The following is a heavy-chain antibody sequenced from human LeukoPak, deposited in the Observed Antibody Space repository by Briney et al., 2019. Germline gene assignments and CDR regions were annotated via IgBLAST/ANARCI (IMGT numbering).Heavy chain of an antibody. V-gene: IGHV1-2*06. CDR2: INPNSGGT. J-gene: IGHJ4*02. CDR1: GYTFTGYY. D-gene: IGHD2-2*01. CDR3: ARDHCSSTSCYWVY. Sequence: ASVKVSCKASGYTFTGYYMHWVRQASGQGLEWMGRINPNSGGTNYAQKFQGRATMTRDTSISTAYMELSRLRSDDTAVYYCARDHCSSTSCYWVYWGQGTLVTVSS.